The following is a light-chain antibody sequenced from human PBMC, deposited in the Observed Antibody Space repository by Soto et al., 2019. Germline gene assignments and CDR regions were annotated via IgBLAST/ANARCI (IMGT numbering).Light chain of an antibody. CDR1: QSVSSN. Sequence: EIVMTHSPATLSVPPGERATLSCRASQSVSSNLAWYQQKPGQAPRLLIYGASTRATGIPARFSGSGSGTEFTLTISSLQSEDFAVYYCQQYNNWPRTFGQGTKV. V-gene: IGKV3-15*01. J-gene: IGKJ1*01. CDR2: GAS. CDR3: QQYNNWPRT.